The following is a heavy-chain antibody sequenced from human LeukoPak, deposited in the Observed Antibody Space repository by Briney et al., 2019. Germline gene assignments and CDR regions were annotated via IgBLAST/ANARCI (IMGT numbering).Heavy chain of an antibody. CDR2: IIPIFGTA. V-gene: IGHV1-69*01. CDR1: GGTFSRYA. D-gene: IGHD6-13*01. Sequence: PVKVSCKASGGTFSRYAISWVRQAPGQGLEWMGGIIPIFGTANYAQKFQGRVTITADESTSTAYMELSSLRSEDTAVYYCARSGYSSSWYGEYYFDYWGQGTLVTVSS. CDR3: ARSGYSSSWYGEYYFDY. J-gene: IGHJ4*02.